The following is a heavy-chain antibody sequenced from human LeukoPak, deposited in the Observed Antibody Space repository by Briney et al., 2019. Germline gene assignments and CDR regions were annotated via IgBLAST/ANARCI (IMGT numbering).Heavy chain of an antibody. J-gene: IGHJ6*03. CDR1: GGSISSSSYY. Sequence: SETLSLTCTVSGGSISSSSYYWSWIRQPPGKGLEWIGYIYYSGSTNYNPSLKSRVTISVDTSKNQFSLKLSSVTAADTAVYYCARGRYGDYIMGYYYYMDVWGKGTTVTDSS. V-gene: IGHV4-61*01. D-gene: IGHD4-17*01. CDR2: IYYSGST. CDR3: ARGRYGDYIMGYYYYMDV.